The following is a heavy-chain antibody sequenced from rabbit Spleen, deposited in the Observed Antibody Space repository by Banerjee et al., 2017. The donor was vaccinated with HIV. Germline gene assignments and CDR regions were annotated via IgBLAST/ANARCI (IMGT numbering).Heavy chain of an antibody. V-gene: IGHV1S47*01. D-gene: IGHD8-1*01. Sequence: QEQLVESGGGLVKPEGSLKLSCTASGFSFSNKAVMCWVRQAPGKGLEWIACINAVFGITYYANWVNGRFSISRENAQNTVFLQMTSLTAADTATYFCARDGAGGSYFALWGQGTLVTVS. CDR1: GFSFSNKA. CDR2: INAVFGIT. J-gene: IGHJ3*01. CDR3: ARDGAGGSYFAL.